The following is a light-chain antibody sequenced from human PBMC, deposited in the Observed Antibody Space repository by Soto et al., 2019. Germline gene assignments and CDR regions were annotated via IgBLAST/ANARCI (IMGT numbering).Light chain of an antibody. J-gene: IGLJ1*01. CDR1: SSEGGSYTL. CDR3: CSYAGSSTFLYV. V-gene: IGLV2-23*02. Sequence: QSVIAQHASGVGPPGHRITITCTGTSSEGGSYTLVSWYQQHPGKAPKLMIYEVSKRPSGVSNRFSGSKSGNTASLTISGLQAEDEADYYCCSYAGSSTFLYVFGTGTKVTVL. CDR2: EVS.